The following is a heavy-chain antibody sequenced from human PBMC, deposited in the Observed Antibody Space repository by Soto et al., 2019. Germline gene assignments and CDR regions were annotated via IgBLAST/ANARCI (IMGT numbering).Heavy chain of an antibody. J-gene: IGHJ3*02. Sequence: PSETLSLTCTVSGGSISSGGYYWSCIRQHPGNGLERIGYIYYSGSTYYTPSLKSRVTISVDTSKNQFSLKLSSVTAADTAVYYCARDGSKKGYSYGFLGAGDFDIWGQVTMVTVSS. D-gene: IGHD5-18*01. CDR3: ARDGSKKGYSYGFLGAGDFDI. CDR1: GGSISSGGYY. V-gene: IGHV4-31*03. CDR2: IYYSGST.